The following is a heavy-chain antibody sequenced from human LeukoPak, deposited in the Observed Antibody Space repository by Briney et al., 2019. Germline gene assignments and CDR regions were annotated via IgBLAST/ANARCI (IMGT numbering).Heavy chain of an antibody. D-gene: IGHD3-22*01. CDR2: INPSGGST. J-gene: IGHJ4*02. CDR1: GYTFTSYY. CDR3: ARDERDYYDSSGLHY. V-gene: IGHV1-46*01. Sequence: ASVQVSCKASGYTFTSYYMHWVRHAPGQGLEWMGIINPSGGSTSYAQKFQSRVTMTRDMSTSTDYMELSILRSEDTAVYYCARDERDYYDSSGLHYWGQGTLVTVSS.